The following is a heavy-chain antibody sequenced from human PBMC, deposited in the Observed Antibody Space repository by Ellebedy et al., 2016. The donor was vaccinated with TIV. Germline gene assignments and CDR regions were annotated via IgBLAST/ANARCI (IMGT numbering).Heavy chain of an antibody. CDR1: GFIFSTYS. Sequence: GESLKISXAASGFIFSTYSMNWVRQAPGKGLEWVAFIRTSTNSISYADSVKGRFTISRDDADNSLYLQMDSLRDEDTAVYYCARGGSAWHGFDYWGQGTLVTVSS. J-gene: IGHJ4*02. D-gene: IGHD6-19*01. CDR2: IRTSTNSI. CDR3: ARGGSAWHGFDY. V-gene: IGHV3-48*02.